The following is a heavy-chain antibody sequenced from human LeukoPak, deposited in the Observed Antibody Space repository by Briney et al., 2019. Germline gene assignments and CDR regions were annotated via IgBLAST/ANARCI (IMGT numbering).Heavy chain of an antibody. J-gene: IGHJ4*02. V-gene: IGHV3-9*01. CDR3: ARGHLSQDILTDYLTLFDY. D-gene: IGHD3-9*01. CDR1: GFTFDDYA. CDR2: ISWNSGSI. Sequence: GRSLRLSCAASGFTFDDYAMHWVRQAPGKGLEWVSGISWNSGSIGYADSVKGRFTISRDNAKNSLYLQMNSLRVEDTAVYYCARGHLSQDILTDYLTLFDYWGQGTLVTVSS.